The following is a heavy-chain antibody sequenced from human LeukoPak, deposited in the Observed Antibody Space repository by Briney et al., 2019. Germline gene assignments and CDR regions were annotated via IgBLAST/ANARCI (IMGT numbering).Heavy chain of an antibody. J-gene: IGHJ4*02. CDR2: ISSSSSYI. Sequence: GGSLRLSCAASGFTFSSYSMNWVRQAPGKGLEWVSSISSSSSYIYYADSVKGRFTISRGNAKNSLYLQMNSLRAEDTAVYYCARELMEMVYAIFDYWGQGTLVTVSS. D-gene: IGHD2-8*01. V-gene: IGHV3-21*01. CDR1: GFTFSSYS. CDR3: ARELMEMVYAIFDY.